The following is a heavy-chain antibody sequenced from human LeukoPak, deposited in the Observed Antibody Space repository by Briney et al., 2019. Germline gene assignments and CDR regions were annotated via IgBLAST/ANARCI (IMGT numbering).Heavy chain of an antibody. Sequence: GASVKVSCKASGYTFTGYYMHWVRQASGQGLEWMGWINPNSGGTNYAQKFQGRVTMTRDTSISTAYMELSRLRSDDTAVYYCAKGSYYGSGRGALNWFDPWGQGTLVTVSS. V-gene: IGHV1-2*02. D-gene: IGHD3-10*01. CDR3: AKGSYYGSGRGALNWFDP. CDR1: GYTFTGYY. CDR2: INPNSGGT. J-gene: IGHJ5*02.